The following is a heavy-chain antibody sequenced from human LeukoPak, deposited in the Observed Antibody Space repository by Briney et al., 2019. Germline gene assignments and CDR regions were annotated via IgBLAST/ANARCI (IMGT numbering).Heavy chain of an antibody. Sequence: GGSLRLSCVASGFTFSSYWMSWVRQAPGKGLEWVANIKQDGSEKYYVDSVKGRFTISRDNDKNSLYLQMNSLRAEDTAVYYCARVFTMIVVDRTYYFDYWGQGTLVTVSS. J-gene: IGHJ4*02. CDR3: ARVFTMIVVDRTYYFDY. CDR2: IKQDGSEK. D-gene: IGHD3-22*01. V-gene: IGHV3-7*01. CDR1: GFTFSSYW.